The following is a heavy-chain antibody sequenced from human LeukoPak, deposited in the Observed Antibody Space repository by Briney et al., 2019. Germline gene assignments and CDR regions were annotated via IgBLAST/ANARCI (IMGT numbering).Heavy chain of an antibody. V-gene: IGHV3-21*01. J-gene: IGHJ4*02. CDR2: ISSSSSYI. Sequence: GGSLRLSCAASGFTFSSYSRNWVRQPSGKGLEWVSSISSSSSYIYYADSVKGRFTISRDNAKNSLYLQMNSLRAEDTAVYYCASYFWSGSRYYFDYWGQGTLVTVSS. D-gene: IGHD3-3*01. CDR1: GFTFSSYS. CDR3: ASYFWSGSRYYFDY.